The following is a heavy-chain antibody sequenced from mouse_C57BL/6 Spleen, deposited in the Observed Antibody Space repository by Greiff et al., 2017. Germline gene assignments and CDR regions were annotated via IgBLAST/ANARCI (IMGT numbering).Heavy chain of an antibody. CDR2: ISGGGGNT. Sequence: EVQGVESGGGLVKPGGSLKLSCAASGFTFSSYTMSWVRQTPEKRLEWVATISGGGGNTYYPDSVKGRFTISRDNAKNTLYLQMSSLRSEDTALYYCARQNYYSNYDYWGQGTTLTVSS. CDR1: GFTFSSYT. V-gene: IGHV5-9*01. D-gene: IGHD2-5*01. CDR3: ARQNYYSNYDY. J-gene: IGHJ2*01.